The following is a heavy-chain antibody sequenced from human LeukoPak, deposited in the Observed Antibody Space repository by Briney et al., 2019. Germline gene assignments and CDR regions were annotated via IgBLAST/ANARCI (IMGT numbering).Heavy chain of an antibody. D-gene: IGHD2-15*01. Sequence: ASVKVSCKASGGTFGSFTITWVRQAPGQGLEWMGGIIPIFDTPTYAQKFQGRVTITADESTSTAYLELSSLRSEDTAVYYCARTLGYCSGDSCFGNNWFDPRGQGTLVTVSS. V-gene: IGHV1-69*13. CDR2: IIPIFDTP. CDR3: ARTLGYCSGDSCFGNNWFDP. CDR1: GGTFGSFT. J-gene: IGHJ5*02.